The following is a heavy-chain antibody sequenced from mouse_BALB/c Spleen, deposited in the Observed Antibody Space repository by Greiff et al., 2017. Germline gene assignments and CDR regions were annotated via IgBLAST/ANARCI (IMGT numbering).Heavy chain of an antibody. CDR1: GFTFSSFG. CDR3: ARGGYRGYYAMDY. Sequence: EVKLMESGGGLVQPGGSRKLSCAASGFTFSSFGMHWVRQAPEKGLEWVAYISSGSSTIYYADTVKGRFTISRDNPKNTLFLQMTSLRSEDTAMYYWARGGYRGYYAMDYWGQGTSVTVSS. D-gene: IGHD2-2*01. J-gene: IGHJ4*01. V-gene: IGHV5-17*02. CDR2: ISSGSSTI.